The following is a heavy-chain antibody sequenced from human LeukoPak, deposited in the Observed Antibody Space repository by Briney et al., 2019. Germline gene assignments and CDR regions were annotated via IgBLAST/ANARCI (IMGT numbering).Heavy chain of an antibody. CDR3: AREADGSSGGGNWFDP. Sequence: SVKVSCKASGDTFSDYTISWVRQAPGQGLEWMGEILPIFGTANYAQKFQGRVTITADESMNTVYMELSSLRSEDTAVYYCAREADGSSGGGNWFDPWGQGTLVTVSS. J-gene: IGHJ5*02. D-gene: IGHD6-13*01. CDR1: GDTFSDYT. V-gene: IGHV1-69*13. CDR2: ILPIFGTA.